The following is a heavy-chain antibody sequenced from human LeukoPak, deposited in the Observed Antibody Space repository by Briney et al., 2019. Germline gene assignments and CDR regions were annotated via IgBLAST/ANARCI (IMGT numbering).Heavy chain of an antibody. CDR3: ARDPYGSGSRRKIFAY. Sequence: ASVKVSCKASGYTFTGDYIHWVRQAPGQGLEWMGWINPNCGDTNYAQTFQGRVTMTRDTSISTAYMELSRLRSDDTAVYYCARDPYGSGSRRKIFAYWGQGTLVTVSS. D-gene: IGHD3-10*01. CDR2: INPNCGDT. J-gene: IGHJ4*02. V-gene: IGHV1-2*02. CDR1: GYTFTGDY.